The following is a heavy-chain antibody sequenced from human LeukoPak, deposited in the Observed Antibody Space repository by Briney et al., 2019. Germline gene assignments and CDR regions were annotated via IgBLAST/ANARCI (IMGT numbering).Heavy chain of an antibody. V-gene: IGHV3-9*01. CDR1: GFTFDDYA. Sequence: GGSLRLSCAASGFTFDDYAMHWVRQAPGKGLEWVSGISWNSGSIGYADSVKGRFTISRDNAKNSLYLQMNSLRAEDTALYYCAKDGVGYDILTGYYSNWGQGTLVTVSS. D-gene: IGHD3-9*01. CDR2: ISWNSGSI. J-gene: IGHJ4*02. CDR3: AKDGVGYDILTGYYSN.